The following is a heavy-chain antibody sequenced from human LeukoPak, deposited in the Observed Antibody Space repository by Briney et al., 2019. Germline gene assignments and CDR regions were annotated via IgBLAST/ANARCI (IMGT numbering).Heavy chain of an antibody. V-gene: IGHV3-23*01. CDR2: ITTGGPNT. D-gene: IGHD3-10*01. Sequence: GGSLRLSCTASGFTFSSYTMSWVRQAPGKGLKWVSTITTGGPNTYYADSVKGRFTVSRDNSKNTLYLQMNSLRADDTAVYYCARGRSGSHHFDSWGQGTLVTVPS. CDR1: GFTFSSYT. CDR3: ARGRSGSHHFDS. J-gene: IGHJ4*02.